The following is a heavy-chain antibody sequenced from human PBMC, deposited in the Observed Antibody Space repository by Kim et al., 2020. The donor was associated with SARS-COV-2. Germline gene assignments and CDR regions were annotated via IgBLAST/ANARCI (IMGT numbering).Heavy chain of an antibody. D-gene: IGHD5-12*01. CDR1: GYKFTDYW. V-gene: IGHV5-51*01. Sequence: GESLKISCKGFGYKFTDYWIGWVRQMPGKGLEWMGMIYPDDSETRYSPSFQGQVTISADKSTRTAYLQWSSLKASDTAMYYCARFSGLRFSICWFDPWGQGTLVTVFS. J-gene: IGHJ5*02. CDR3: ARFSGLRFSICWFDP. CDR2: IYPDDSET.